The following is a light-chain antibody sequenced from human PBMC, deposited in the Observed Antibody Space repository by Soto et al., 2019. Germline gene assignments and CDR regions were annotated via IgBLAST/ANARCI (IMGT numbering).Light chain of an antibody. CDR1: QSVSSN. V-gene: IGKV3-15*01. CDR2: GAS. Sequence: EIVMTQSPATLSVSPGERATLSCRASQSVSSNLAWYQQKPGQAPRLLIYGASTRATGIPARFSGSGSGTEFTLTISSLQSEDFAVYYRQQYNNWWTFGQWTKV. J-gene: IGKJ1*01. CDR3: QQYNNWWT.